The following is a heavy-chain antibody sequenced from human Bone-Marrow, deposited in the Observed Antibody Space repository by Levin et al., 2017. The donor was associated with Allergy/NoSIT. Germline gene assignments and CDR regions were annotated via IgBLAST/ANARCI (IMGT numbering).Heavy chain of an antibody. Sequence: ETLSLTCAASGFTFSTYGMDWVRQATGKGLEWVSHIGSAGDTWYSDSVKGRFTISRENAKNSLYLQMNSLSAGDTAVYYCARDSGSGLDYWGQGTLVTVSS. J-gene: IGHJ4*02. CDR3: ARDSGSGLDY. CDR1: GFTFSTYG. V-gene: IGHV3-13*01. CDR2: IGSAGDT. D-gene: IGHD6-19*01.